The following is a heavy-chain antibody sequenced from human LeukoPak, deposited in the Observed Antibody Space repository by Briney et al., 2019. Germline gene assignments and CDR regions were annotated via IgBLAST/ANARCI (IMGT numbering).Heavy chain of an antibody. Sequence: SETLSLTCTVSGGSISSYYWSWIRQPPGKGLEWIGYIYYSGSTNYNPSLKSRVTISVDTSKNQFSLKLSSVTAADTAMYYCCSGAYLYWGQGTLAIVSS. CDR1: GGSISSYY. CDR3: CSGAYLY. J-gene: IGHJ4*02. D-gene: IGHD2-15*01. V-gene: IGHV4-59*12. CDR2: IYYSGST.